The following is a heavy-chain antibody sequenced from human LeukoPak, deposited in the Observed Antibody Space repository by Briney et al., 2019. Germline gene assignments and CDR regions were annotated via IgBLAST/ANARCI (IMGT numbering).Heavy chain of an antibody. CDR2: IKEDGSEK. V-gene: IGHV3-7*03. CDR3: AKAGGYDSSGPVDY. Sequence: PGGSLRLSCVASAFSFSYYWMTWVRQAPGKGLEWVANIKEDGSEKHYVDSVEGRFTISRDNAKNSLYLQMNSLRAEDTALYYCAKAGGYDSSGPVDYWGQGTLVTVSS. D-gene: IGHD3-22*01. CDR1: AFSFSYYW. J-gene: IGHJ4*02.